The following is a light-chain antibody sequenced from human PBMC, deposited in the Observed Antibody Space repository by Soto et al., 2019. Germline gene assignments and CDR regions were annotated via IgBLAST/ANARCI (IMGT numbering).Light chain of an antibody. V-gene: IGKV3-20*01. CDR2: DTS. J-gene: IGKJ1*01. CDR3: QQCGSSPS. Sequence: EIVLTQSPGTLSLSPGERATLSCRASQSVSSSYLAWYQQKPCQAPRLLIYDTSSRATGIPDRFSGSGSGTDLAIAISRLEPEDFAVYYCQQCGSSPSFGQGTKVELK. CDR1: QSVSSSY.